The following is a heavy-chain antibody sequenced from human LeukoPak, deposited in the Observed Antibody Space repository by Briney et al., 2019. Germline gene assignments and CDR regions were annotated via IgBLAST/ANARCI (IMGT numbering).Heavy chain of an antibody. J-gene: IGHJ5*02. CDR3: ARESIAAAGTDVSWFDP. Sequence: PGGSLRLSCAASGFTFSSYEMNWVRQAPGKGLEWVSYISSSGSTIYYADSVKGRFTISRDNAKNSLYLQMNSLRAEDTAVYYCARESIAAAGTDVSWFDPWGQGTLVTVSS. V-gene: IGHV3-48*03. CDR2: ISSSGSTI. D-gene: IGHD6-13*01. CDR1: GFTFSSYE.